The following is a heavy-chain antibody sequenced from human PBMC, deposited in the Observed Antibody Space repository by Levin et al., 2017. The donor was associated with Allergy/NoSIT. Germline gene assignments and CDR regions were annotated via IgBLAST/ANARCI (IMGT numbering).Heavy chain of an antibody. Sequence: SETLSLTCTVSGGSISSYYWNWIRQPPGKGLEWIGHIYYSGSTNYNPSLKSRVTISVDTSKNQLSLQLRSVTAADTAVYYCARRLRADSISSVENWFDPWGQGTLVTVSS. J-gene: IGHJ5*02. V-gene: IGHV4-59*08. CDR2: IYYSGST. CDR3: ARRLRADSISSVENWFDP. D-gene: IGHD6-6*01. CDR1: GGSISSYY.